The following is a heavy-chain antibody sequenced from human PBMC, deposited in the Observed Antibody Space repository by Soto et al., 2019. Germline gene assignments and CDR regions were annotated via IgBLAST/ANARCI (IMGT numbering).Heavy chain of an antibody. CDR3: ARSPLMSTVVNGAAEKWFDP. Sequence: ASVKVSCKVSGYTLTELSMHWVRQAPGKGHEWMGGFDPEDGETIYAQKLQGRVTMTEDTSTDTAYMELSSLRSDDTAVYYCARSPLMSTVVNGAAEKWFDPWGQGTLDTVSS. D-gene: IGHD4-17*01. J-gene: IGHJ5*02. CDR1: GYTLTELS. CDR2: FDPEDGET. V-gene: IGHV1-24*01.